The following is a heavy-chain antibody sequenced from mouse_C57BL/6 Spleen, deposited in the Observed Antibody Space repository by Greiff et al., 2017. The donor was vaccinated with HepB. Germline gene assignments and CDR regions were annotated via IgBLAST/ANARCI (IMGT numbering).Heavy chain of an antibody. V-gene: IGHV1-15*01. CDR2: IDPETGGT. CDR1: GYTFTDYE. Sequence: QVHVKQSGAELVRPGASVTLSCKASGYTFTDYEMHWVKQTPVHGLEWIGAIDPETGGTAYNQKFKGKAILTADKSSSTAYMELRSLTSEDSAVYYCTRPAAYYSDYWGQGTTLTVSS. J-gene: IGHJ2*01. D-gene: IGHD2-12*01. CDR3: TRPAAYYSDY.